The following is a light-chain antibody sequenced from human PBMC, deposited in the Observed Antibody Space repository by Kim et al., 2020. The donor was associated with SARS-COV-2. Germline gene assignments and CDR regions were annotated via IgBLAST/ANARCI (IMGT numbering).Light chain of an antibody. J-gene: IGLJ3*02. CDR2: VNSDDSH. Sequence: ASVKVTCTLSSGHSNNAIAWHQQQPEKGPRYLMKVNSDDSHNKGDGIPDRFSGSSSGAERYLIISGLQSEDEADYYCQTWGTGIWVFGGGTKLTVL. CDR1: SGHSNNA. CDR3: QTWGTGIWV. V-gene: IGLV4-69*01.